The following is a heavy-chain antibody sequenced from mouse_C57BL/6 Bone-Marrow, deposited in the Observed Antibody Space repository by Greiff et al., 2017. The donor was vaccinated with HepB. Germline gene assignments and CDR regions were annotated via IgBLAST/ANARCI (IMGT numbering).Heavy chain of an antibody. CDR2: ISDGGSYT. V-gene: IGHV5-4*03. J-gene: IGHJ2*01. Sequence: EVKLQESGGGLVKPGGSLKLSCAASGFTFSSYAMSWVRQTPEKRLEWVATISDGGSYTYYPDNVKGRFTISRDNAKNNLYLQMSHLKSEDTAMYYCASFFTTVSYWGQGTTLTVSS. D-gene: IGHD1-1*01. CDR3: ASFFTTVSY. CDR1: GFTFSSYA.